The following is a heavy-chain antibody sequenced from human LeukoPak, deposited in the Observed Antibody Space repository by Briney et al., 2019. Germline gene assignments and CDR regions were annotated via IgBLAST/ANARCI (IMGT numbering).Heavy chain of an antibody. CDR3: AKEEGPYSGSYSNY. D-gene: IGHD1-26*01. J-gene: IGHJ4*02. CDR1: GFTFSSYA. V-gene: IGHV3-23*01. CDR2: ISGSGGST. Sequence: PGGSLRLSCAASGFTFSSYAMSWVRQAPGKGLEWVSAISGSGGSTYYADSVKGRFTISRDNSKSTLYLQMNSLRAEDTAVYYCAKEEGPYSGSYSNYWGQGTLVTVSS.